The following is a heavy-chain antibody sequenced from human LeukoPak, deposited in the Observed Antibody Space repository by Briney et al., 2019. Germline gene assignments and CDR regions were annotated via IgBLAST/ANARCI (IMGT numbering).Heavy chain of an antibody. J-gene: IGHJ4*02. CDR1: GFTVSSNH. CDR3: AKCPGSANCYTGFDY. CDR2: VYTGGNT. V-gene: IGHV3-53*01. Sequence: GGSLRLSSAASGFTVSSNHMSWVRQAPGKGLEWVSVVYTGGNTYYADSVKGRFTISRDNSKNTLYLQMNSLRAEDTAVYYCAKCPGSANCYTGFDYWGQGTLVTVSS. D-gene: IGHD2-2*02.